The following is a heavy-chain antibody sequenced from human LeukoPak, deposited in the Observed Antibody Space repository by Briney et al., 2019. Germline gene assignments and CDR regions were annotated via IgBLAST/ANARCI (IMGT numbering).Heavy chain of an antibody. CDR3: ARHRIPVTGNWFDP. Sequence: SETLSLTCTVSGDSISNADYCYWGWIRQPPGRGLEWVASIYHTGITYYNTSLKSRVTISVDTCKNQFYLKLTSVTAADTAVFYCARHRIPVTGNWFDPWGQGTLVTVSS. D-gene: IGHD6-19*01. V-gene: IGHV4-39*01. CDR2: IYHTGIT. J-gene: IGHJ5*02. CDR1: GDSISNADYCY.